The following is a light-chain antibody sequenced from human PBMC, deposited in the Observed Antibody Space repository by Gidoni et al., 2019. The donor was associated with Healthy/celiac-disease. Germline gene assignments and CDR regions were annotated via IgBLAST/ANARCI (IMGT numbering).Light chain of an antibody. J-gene: IGKJ4*02. CDR3: QQRSNWILT. CDR2: DAS. V-gene: IGKV3-11*01. Sequence: IVLPHSPAPLSLSPEEIATLSCRASQSVSSYLAWYQQKPGQAPRLLIYDASNRATGIPARFSGSGSGTDFTLTISRLEPEDFAVYYCQQRSNWILTFGGGTKVEIK. CDR1: QSVSSY.